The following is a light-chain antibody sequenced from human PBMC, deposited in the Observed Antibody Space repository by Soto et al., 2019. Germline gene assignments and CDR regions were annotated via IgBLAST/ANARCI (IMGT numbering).Light chain of an antibody. J-gene: IGLJ1*01. CDR3: SSYTISNTLPFV. CDR2: EVT. V-gene: IGLV2-14*01. CDR1: SSDAGGYNH. Sequence: QSALTQPASVSGSPGQSTTISCTATSSDAGGYNHVSWYQQHPGKAPKLLIYEVTHRPSGVSNRFSGSKSGNTASLTISGLQAEDEADYYCSSYTISNTLPFVFGTGTKLTVL.